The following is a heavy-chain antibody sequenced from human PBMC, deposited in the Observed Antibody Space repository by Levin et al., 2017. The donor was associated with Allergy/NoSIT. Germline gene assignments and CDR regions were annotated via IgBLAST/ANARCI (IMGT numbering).Heavy chain of an antibody. CDR3: AKVRVDFGDHGPNDY. CDR1: GFTFNSYS. V-gene: IGHV3-30*18. CDR2: ISYDGSKK. J-gene: IGHJ4*02. Sequence: GGSLRLSCAASGFTFNSYSMNWVRQAPGKGLEWVAVISYDGSKKYYADSVKGRFTISRDNSKNTLYLQMNSLRAEDTAVFYCAKVRVDFGDHGPNDYWGQGTLVTVSS. D-gene: IGHD4-17*01.